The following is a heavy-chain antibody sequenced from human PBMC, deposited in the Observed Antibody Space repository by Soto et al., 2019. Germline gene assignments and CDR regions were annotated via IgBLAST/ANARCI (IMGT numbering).Heavy chain of an antibody. Sequence: ASVKVSCKASGYTFTSYGISWVRQAPGQGLEWMGWISAYNGNTNYAQKLQGRVTMTTDTSTSTAYMELRSLRSDDTAVYYCARDFFSITGTPYGMDGWGQGTTVTVAS. CDR1: GYTFTSYG. CDR3: ARDFFSITGTPYGMDG. D-gene: IGHD1-20*01. CDR2: ISAYNGNT. V-gene: IGHV1-18*01. J-gene: IGHJ6*02.